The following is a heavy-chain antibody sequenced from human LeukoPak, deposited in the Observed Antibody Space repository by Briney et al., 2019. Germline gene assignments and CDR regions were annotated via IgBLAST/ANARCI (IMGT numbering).Heavy chain of an antibody. CDR2: IEYDGRNK. CDR3: AKGANCGGDCYSYFHY. J-gene: IGHJ4*02. CDR1: GFTFSNHG. V-gene: IGHV3-30*18. D-gene: IGHD2-21*02. Sequence: GGSLRLSCAASGFTFSNHGMHWVRQAPGKGLEWVAVIEYDGRNKYYADSVKGRFVISRDNYDNTLYLQMNSLRAEDTAVYYCAKGANCGGDCYSYFHYWGQGTLVTVSS.